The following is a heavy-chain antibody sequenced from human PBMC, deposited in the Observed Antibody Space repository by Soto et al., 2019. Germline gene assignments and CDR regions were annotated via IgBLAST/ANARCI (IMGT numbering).Heavy chain of an antibody. CDR1: GFTVSDNY. J-gene: IGHJ4*02. CDR3: ARGSLAGSWIVGYYFDY. CDR2: IYSSGST. V-gene: IGHV3-66*01. D-gene: IGHD3-3*01. Sequence: EVQLVESGGALVQPGGTLRLSCAASGFTVSDNYMTWVRQAPGKGLEWVSVIYSSGSTYSADSVKGRFTISRDNSKNTLYLQMNSLRAEDTAVYYCARGSLAGSWIVGYYFDYWGQGTLVTVSS.